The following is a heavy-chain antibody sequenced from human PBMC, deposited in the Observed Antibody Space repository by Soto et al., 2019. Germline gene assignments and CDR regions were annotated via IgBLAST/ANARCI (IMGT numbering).Heavy chain of an antibody. V-gene: IGHV4-34*01. CDR3: ARGANWRISWYFEL. CDR1: TESFSGFY. D-gene: IGHD1-1*01. Sequence: QVQLQQWGAGLLKPSETLSLTCAVYTESFSGFYWSWIRQPPGKGLEWIGEINHSGSTNYNPSLKSRVIISVDTSRNQFSLNLNSVTAADTAVYYCARGANWRISWYFELWGRGTLVTVSS. J-gene: IGHJ2*01. CDR2: INHSGST.